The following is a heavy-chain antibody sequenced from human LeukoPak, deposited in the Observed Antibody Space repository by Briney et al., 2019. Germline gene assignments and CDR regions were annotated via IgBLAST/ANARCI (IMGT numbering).Heavy chain of an antibody. J-gene: IGHJ6*02. CDR3: ARSYYYDTMDV. D-gene: IGHD3-22*01. CDR1: GFTVSSNY. CDR2: IYSGGST. V-gene: IGHV3-66*01. Sequence: GGSLRLSCAASGFTVSSNYMSWVRQAPGKGLEWVSVIYSGGSTYYADSVKGRFTISRDNSKNTLYLQMNSLTAADTAVYYCARSYYYDTMDVWGQGTTVTVSS.